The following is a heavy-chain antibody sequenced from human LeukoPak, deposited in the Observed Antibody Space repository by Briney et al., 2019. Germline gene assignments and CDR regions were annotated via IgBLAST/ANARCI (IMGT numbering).Heavy chain of an antibody. V-gene: IGHV1-18*01. CDR3: ARVSVTLYYFDY. CDR1: GYTFTSYG. D-gene: IGHD5-18*01. Sequence: ASVTVSCKASGYTFTSYGISWVRQAPGQGLEGMGWISAYNGNTNYAQKLQGRVTMTTDTSTSTAYMELRSLRSDDTAVYYCARVSVTLYYFDYWGQGTLVTVSS. CDR2: ISAYNGNT. J-gene: IGHJ4*02.